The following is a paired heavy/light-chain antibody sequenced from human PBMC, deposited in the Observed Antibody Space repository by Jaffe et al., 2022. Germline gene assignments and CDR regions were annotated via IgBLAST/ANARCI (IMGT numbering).Heavy chain of an antibody. CDR2: IKSKTDGGTT. V-gene: IGHV3-15*01. J-gene: IGHJ4*02. D-gene: IGHD4-17*01. Sequence: EVQLVESGGGLVKPGGSLRLSCAASGFTFSNAWMSWVRQAPGKGLEWVGRIKSKTDGGTTDYAAPVKGRFTISRDDSKNTLYLQMNSLKTEDTAVYYCTTDEKELITTTVTTGGDYWGQGTLVTVSS. CDR3: TTDEKELITTTVTTGGDY. CDR1: GFTFSNAW.
Light chain of an antibody. CDR3: YSTDSSGNHKGV. V-gene: IGLV3-10*01. CDR2: EDS. CDR1: ALPKKY. J-gene: IGLJ2*01. Sequence: SYELTQPPSVSVSPGQTARITCSGDALPKKYAYWYQQKSGQAPVLVIYEDSKRPSGIPERFSGSSSGTMATLTISGAQVEDEADYYCYSTDSSGNHKGVFGGGTKLTVL.